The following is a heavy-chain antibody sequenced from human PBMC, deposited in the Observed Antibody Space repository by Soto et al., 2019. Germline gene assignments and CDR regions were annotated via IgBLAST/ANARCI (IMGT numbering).Heavy chain of an antibody. CDR1: GFTFSSYG. D-gene: IGHD4-17*01. J-gene: IGHJ4*02. CDR3: AKPSFTVTLNPTHN. Sequence: GSLRLSCAASGFTFSSYGMHWVRQAPGKGLEWVAVISFDGSNKYYADSVKGRFTISRDNSMHTLYLQMNSLKTEDTAVYYCAKPSFTVTLNPTHNWGQGTLVTVSS. V-gene: IGHV3-30*18. CDR2: ISFDGSNK.